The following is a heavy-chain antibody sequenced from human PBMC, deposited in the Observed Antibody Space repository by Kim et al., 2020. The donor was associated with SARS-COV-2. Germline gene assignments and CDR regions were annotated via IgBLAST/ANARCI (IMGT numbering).Heavy chain of an antibody. CDR3: AKDGRRAVNVGYYYYYGMVV. D-gene: IGHD1-26*01. CDR2: IWYDGSNK. Sequence: GGSLRLSCAASGFTFSSYGMHWVRQAPGKGLEWVAAIWYDGSNKYYADSVKGRFTISRDNSKNTLYLQMNSLRAEDTAVYYCAKDGRRAVNVGYYYYYGMVVWGQGTPVTAS. J-gene: IGHJ6*02. V-gene: IGHV3-33*06. CDR1: GFTFSSYG.